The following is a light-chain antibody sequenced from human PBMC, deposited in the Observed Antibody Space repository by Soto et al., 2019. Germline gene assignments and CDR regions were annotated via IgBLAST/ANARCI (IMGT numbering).Light chain of an antibody. V-gene: IGLV1-44*01. CDR1: SSNIGGNT. CDR3: AAWDDSLNGVL. J-gene: IGLJ3*02. CDR2: SNN. Sequence: QSVLTQSPSASGTPGQRVTISCSGSSSNIGGNTVNWYQQLPGTAPKLLISSNNQRPSGVPDRFSGSKSGTSASLAISGLQAEDEADYYCAAWDDSLNGVLFGGGTKLTVL.